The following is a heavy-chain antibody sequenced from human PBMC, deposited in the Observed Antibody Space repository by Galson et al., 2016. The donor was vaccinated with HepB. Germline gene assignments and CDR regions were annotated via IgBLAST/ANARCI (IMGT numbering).Heavy chain of an antibody. Sequence: SETLSLTCVVSSGSITSDYWWTWVRQPPGKGLEWIGESYHSGITNFSPSLKSRVTISIDKSKDQFSLRLTSVTAADTAVSYCAKTGHTSGWGRAFEVWGQGTKVIVSS. CDR2: SYHSGIT. CDR1: SGSITSDYW. J-gene: IGHJ3*01. CDR3: AKTGHTSGWGRAFEV. D-gene: IGHD6-19*01. V-gene: IGHV4-4*02.